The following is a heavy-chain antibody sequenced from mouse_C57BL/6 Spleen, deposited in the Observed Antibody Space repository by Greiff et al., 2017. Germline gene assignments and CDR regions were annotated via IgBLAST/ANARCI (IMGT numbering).Heavy chain of an antibody. CDR3: ARAVTYYFDY. D-gene: IGHD2-1*01. J-gene: IGHJ2*01. V-gene: IGHV5-16*01. Sequence: EVQLVESEGGLVQPGSSMKLSCTASGFTFSDYYMAWVRQVPEKGLEWVANINYDGSSTYYLDSLKSRFIISRDNAKNILYLQMSSLKSEDTATYYCARAVTYYFDYWGQGTTLTVSS. CDR1: GFTFSDYY. CDR2: INYDGSST.